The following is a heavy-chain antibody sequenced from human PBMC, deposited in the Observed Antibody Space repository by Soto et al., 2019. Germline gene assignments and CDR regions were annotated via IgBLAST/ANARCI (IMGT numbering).Heavy chain of an antibody. CDR1: GFTFSSYA. V-gene: IGHV3-64D*06. CDR3: VKGLLRYFDWLQSSTYHYGMDV. D-gene: IGHD3-9*01. Sequence: GGSLRLSCSASGFTFSSYAMHWVRQAPGKGLEYVSAISSNGGSTYYADSVKGRFTISRDNSKNTLYLQMSSLRAEDTAVYYCVKGLLRYFDWLQSSTYHYGMDVWGQGTTVTVSS. CDR2: ISSNGGST. J-gene: IGHJ6*02.